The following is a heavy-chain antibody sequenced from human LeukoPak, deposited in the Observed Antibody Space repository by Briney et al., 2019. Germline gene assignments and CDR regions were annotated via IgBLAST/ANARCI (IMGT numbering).Heavy chain of an antibody. CDR3: ARDSDYSGNGNGDWFDP. CDR2: ISNYIGVT. Sequence: ASVNVSCKASGFRFTSFGVSWVRQAPGQGLEWMGWISNYIGVTHYAEKFEDSVTMTIDTSTTTAYMELRSLRYDDTAVYYCARDSDYSGNGNGDWFDPWGQGTVVTVSS. CDR1: GFRFTSFG. D-gene: IGHD4-11*01. J-gene: IGHJ5*02. V-gene: IGHV1-18*04.